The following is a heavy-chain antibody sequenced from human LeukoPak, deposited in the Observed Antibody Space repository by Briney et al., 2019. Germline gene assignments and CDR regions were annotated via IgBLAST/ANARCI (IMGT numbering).Heavy chain of an antibody. D-gene: IGHD3-10*01. CDR3: ARAIRGGGWSPFDY. V-gene: IGHV3-53*01. CDR2: IYSGGST. CDR1: GFTVSSNY. Sequence: GGSLRLSCAASGFTVSSNYMSWVRQAPGKGLEWVSVIYSGGSTYYADSVKGRFTISRDNSKNTLYLQMNSLRAEDTAVYYCARAIRGGGWSPFDYWGKGTTVTVSS. J-gene: IGHJ6*04.